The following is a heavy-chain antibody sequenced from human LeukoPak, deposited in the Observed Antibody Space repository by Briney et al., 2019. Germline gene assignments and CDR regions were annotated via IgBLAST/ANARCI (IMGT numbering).Heavy chain of an antibody. CDR2: INAGNGNT. CDR1: GYTFTSYA. CDR3: ARANVDTAMVPYWYFDL. Sequence: ASVKVSCKASGYTFTSYAMHWVRQAPGQRLEWMGWINAGNGNTKYSQKFQGRVTITRDTSASTAYMELSSLRSVDTAVYYCARANVDTAMVPYWYFDLWGRGTLVTVSS. J-gene: IGHJ2*01. V-gene: IGHV1-3*01. D-gene: IGHD5-18*01.